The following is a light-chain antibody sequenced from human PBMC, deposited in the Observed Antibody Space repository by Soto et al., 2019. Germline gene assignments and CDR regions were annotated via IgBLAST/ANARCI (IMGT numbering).Light chain of an antibody. Sequence: DIQMTQSPSTLSASVGDRVTITCRASQSISSWLAWYQQKPGKAPKLLIYDASSLESGVPSRFSASGPGTEFTLTISSLQHDDFATYYCQQYNSYWTFGQRTKV. CDR3: QQYNSYWT. CDR2: DAS. CDR1: QSISSW. V-gene: IGKV1-5*01. J-gene: IGKJ1*01.